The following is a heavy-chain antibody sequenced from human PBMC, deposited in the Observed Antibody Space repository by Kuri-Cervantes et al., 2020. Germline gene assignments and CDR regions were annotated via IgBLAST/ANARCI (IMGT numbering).Heavy chain of an antibody. CDR1: GYSISSGYY. D-gene: IGHD2-2*01. CDR2: IYHSGST. CDR3: ARVVPDVSFDY. J-gene: IGHJ4*02. Sequence: GSLRLSCAVSGYSISSGYYWGWIRQPPGKGLEWIGSIYHSGSTYYNPSLKSRVTISVDTSKNQFSLKLSSVTAADTAVYYCARVVPDVSFDYWGQGTLVTVSS. V-gene: IGHV4-38-2*01.